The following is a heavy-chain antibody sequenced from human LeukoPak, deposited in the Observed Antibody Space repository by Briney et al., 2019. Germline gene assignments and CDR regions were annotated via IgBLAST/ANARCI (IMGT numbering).Heavy chain of an antibody. CDR1: GGAITSGSYY. Sequence: SETLSLTCTVSGGAITSGSYYWSWIRQPPGKGLEWIGSIYYSGSTYYNPSLESRITVSLDTSKKQFSLKVSSVTAADTAVYYCARDKTFEVVNFFDYWGQGTPVTVSS. CDR3: ARDKTFEVVNFFDY. V-gene: IGHV4-39*07. J-gene: IGHJ4*02. CDR2: IYYSGST. D-gene: IGHD3-3*01.